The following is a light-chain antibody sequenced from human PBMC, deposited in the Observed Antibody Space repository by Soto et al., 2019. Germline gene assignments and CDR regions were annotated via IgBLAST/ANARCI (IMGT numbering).Light chain of an antibody. CDR3: QHGITVPLT. J-gene: IGKJ4*01. CDR2: DAS. CDR1: QGISNS. V-gene: IGKV1-12*01. Sequence: DIQMTQSPSSVSASVGDRVTISCRASQGISNSLAWYQQKPGKAPKHLIYDASYLQSGVTSRFSGSGSRTDFTLTITSLRPEDFATYVCQHGITVPLTFGGGTKVEIK.